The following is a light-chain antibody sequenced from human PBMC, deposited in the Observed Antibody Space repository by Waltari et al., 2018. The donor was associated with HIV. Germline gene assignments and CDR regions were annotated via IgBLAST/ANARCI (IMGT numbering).Light chain of an antibody. CDR3: GTWDDSLSVWV. V-gene: IGLV1-51*02. CDR2: ENN. Sequence: QSMLTQPPSMSAAPGPMVPIPCSGSTSNLWTNSVSSYQQVPGTAPKLLIYENNKRSSGIPDRFSGSKSGTSATLGITGLQTGDEADYYCGTWDDSLSVWVFGGGTKLTVL. J-gene: IGLJ3*02. CDR1: TSNLWTNS.